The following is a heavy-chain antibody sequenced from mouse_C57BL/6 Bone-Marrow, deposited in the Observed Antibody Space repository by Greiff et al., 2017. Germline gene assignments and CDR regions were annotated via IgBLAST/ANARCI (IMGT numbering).Heavy chain of an antibody. Sequence: QVQLQQPGAELVMPGASVTLSCKASGYTFTSYWVHWVKPRPGQGLEWLGEIYPSDSYDNYNQKMKGKSTVTVYKSSSTAYMQLSSLTSEDSSVYYCARRTDGNYGAWFAYRGEGTLVTVSA. CDR2: IYPSDSYD. V-gene: IGHV1-69*01. J-gene: IGHJ3*01. D-gene: IGHD2-1*01. CDR3: ARRTDGNYGAWFAY. CDR1: GYTFTSYW.